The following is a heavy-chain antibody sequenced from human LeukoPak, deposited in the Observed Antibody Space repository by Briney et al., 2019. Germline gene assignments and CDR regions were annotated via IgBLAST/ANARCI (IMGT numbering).Heavy chain of an antibody. CDR2: IIRDGGTT. D-gene: IGHD2-21*02. V-gene: IGHV3-74*01. CDR3: AKGKGPTANWYFDV. Sequence: GGSLRLSCAASAFTFSRYSMNWVRQAPGKGLEWVSCIIRDGGTTNYADSVKGRFTISRDNAKNTLYLQMNSLRAEDTAVYYCAKGKGPTANWYFDVWGRGTLVTVSS. CDR1: AFTFSRYS. J-gene: IGHJ2*01.